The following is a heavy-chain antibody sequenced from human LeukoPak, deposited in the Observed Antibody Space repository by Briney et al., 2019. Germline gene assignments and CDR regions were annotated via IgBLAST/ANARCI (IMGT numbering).Heavy chain of an antibody. V-gene: IGHV4-61*01. Sequence: SETLSLTCTVSGGSISSSSYYWGWIRQPPGKGLEWIGYIYYSGSTNYNPSLKSRVTISVDTSKNQFSLKLSSVTAADTAVYYCARDSSLDDGDDAFDIWGQGTMVTVSS. CDR3: ARDSSLDDGDDAFDI. CDR1: GGSISSSSYY. D-gene: IGHD3-3*01. CDR2: IYYSGST. J-gene: IGHJ3*02.